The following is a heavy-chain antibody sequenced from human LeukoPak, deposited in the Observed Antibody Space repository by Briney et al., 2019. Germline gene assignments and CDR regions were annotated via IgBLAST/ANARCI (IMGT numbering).Heavy chain of an antibody. Sequence: ASVKVSCKASGGTFSSYAISWVRQAPGQRLEWMGWVNTGNGHTRYSPKFQGRVTIVRDTSASTAYMDLSSLTSEDTALYYCARGQWVGTTQAYYLDYWGQGTLVAVSS. D-gene: IGHD1-26*01. CDR1: GGTFSSYA. CDR3: ARGQWVGTTQAYYLDY. CDR2: VNTGNGHT. V-gene: IGHV1-3*04. J-gene: IGHJ4*02.